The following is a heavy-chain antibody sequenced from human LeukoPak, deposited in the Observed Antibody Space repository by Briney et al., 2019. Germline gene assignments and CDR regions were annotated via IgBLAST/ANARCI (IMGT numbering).Heavy chain of an antibody. V-gene: IGHV1-2*02. J-gene: IGHJ5*02. Sequence: ASVKVSCKASGYTFTGYYMHWVRQAPGQGLEWMGWINPNSGGTNYAQKFQGRVTMTRDTSISTAYMELSRLRSDDTAVYYCASGGPGIFGVVINNWFDPWGQGTLVTVSS. D-gene: IGHD3-3*01. CDR3: ASGGPGIFGVVINNWFDP. CDR1: GYTFTGYY. CDR2: INPNSGGT.